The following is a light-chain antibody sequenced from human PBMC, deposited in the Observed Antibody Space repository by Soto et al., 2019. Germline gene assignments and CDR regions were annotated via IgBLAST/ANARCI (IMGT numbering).Light chain of an antibody. V-gene: IGKV3-15*01. CDR2: AAS. J-gene: IGKJ2*01. CDR1: QTINSN. Sequence: EVVLTQSPATLSVSPWERVTLSCRASQTINSNLAWYQQRPGQAPRLLIYAASTRATGVAARFSGSGSGTEFTLTIRSLQSEDFAVYFCHQYDNRPPYTFAQGTNVEIK. CDR3: HQYDNRPPYT.